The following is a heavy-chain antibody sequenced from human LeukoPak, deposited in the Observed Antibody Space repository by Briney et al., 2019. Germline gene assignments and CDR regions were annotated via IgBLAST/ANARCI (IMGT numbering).Heavy chain of an antibody. J-gene: IGHJ4*02. D-gene: IGHD3-9*01. V-gene: IGHV3-7*01. CDR3: AGIPTLRYFDY. CDR2: IKQDGSEK. Sequence: PGGSLRLSCAASGFTFSSYWMSWVRQAPGKGLEWVANIKQDGSEKYYVDSVKGRFTISRDNAKNSLYLQMNSLRAEDTAVYYCAGIPTLRYFDYWGQGTLVTVSS. CDR1: GFTFSSYW.